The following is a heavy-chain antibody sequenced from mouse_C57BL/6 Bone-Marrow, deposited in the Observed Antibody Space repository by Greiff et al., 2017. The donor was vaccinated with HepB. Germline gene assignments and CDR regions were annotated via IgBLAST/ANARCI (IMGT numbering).Heavy chain of an antibody. J-gene: IGHJ3*01. Sequence: EVKLMESGGGLVQPQGSLKLSCAASGFTFNTYAMHWVRQAPGKGLEWVARIRSKSSNYATYYADSVKDRFTISRDDSPSMLYLQMNNLKTEDTARYDGVRVDGYSAWFAYWGQGTLVTVSA. D-gene: IGHD2-3*01. CDR3: VRVDGYSAWFAY. CDR2: IRSKSSNYAT. CDR1: GFTFNTYA. V-gene: IGHV10-3*01.